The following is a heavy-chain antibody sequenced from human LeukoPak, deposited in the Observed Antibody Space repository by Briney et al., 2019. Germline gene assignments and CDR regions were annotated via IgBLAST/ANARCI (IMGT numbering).Heavy chain of an antibody. D-gene: IGHD3-3*01. J-gene: IGHJ4*02. V-gene: IGHV1-3*01. Sequence: ASVKVSCKASEYSFTSYSLHWLRQAPGQRLEWMGWINPGNGKTKYSQKFQDRVTITRGTSATTAYMELNSLISEDTAVYYCAKSSGYYYFDYWGQGTLVAVSS. CDR1: EYSFTSYS. CDR3: AKSSGYYYFDY. CDR2: INPGNGKT.